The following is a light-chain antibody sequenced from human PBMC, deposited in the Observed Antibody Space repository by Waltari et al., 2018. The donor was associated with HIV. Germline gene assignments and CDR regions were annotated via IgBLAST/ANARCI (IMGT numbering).Light chain of an antibody. J-gene: IGLJ2*01. V-gene: IGLV1-51*01. CDR2: DNH. CDR3: GTWDTSLNAGV. Sequence: QSVLTQPPAVSAAPGQQVTISCSGTTPNIGNNFVSWYQKLPGTAPKLLIFDNHTRPSGVSDRFSASKSATSATLDITGLHTGDEAEYYCGTWDTSLNAGVFGGGTKVSVL. CDR1: TPNIGNNF.